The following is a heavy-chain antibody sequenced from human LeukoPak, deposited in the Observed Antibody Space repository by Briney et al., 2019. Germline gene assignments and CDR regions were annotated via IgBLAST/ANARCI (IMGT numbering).Heavy chain of an antibody. CDR3: ARGLVVPAAIPFDY. V-gene: IGHV4-4*07. CDR1: GGSISSYY. CDR2: IYTSGST. Sequence: SETLSLTCTVSGGSISSYYWSWIRQPAGKGLEWIGRIYTSGSTNYNPSLKSRVTMSVDTSKNQFSLKLSSVTAADTAVYYCARGLVVPAAIPFDYWGQGTLVTVSS. D-gene: IGHD2-2*01. J-gene: IGHJ4*02.